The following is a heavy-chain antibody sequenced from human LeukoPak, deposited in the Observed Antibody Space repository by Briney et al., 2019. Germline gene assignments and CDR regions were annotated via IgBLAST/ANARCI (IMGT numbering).Heavy chain of an antibody. D-gene: IGHD6-19*01. Sequence: GGSLRLSCVASGFSFTDYWMNWVRQAPGKGLEWVANIKQDGSDKYYVDSVKGRFTISRDNSKNTLSLQMNSLRAEDTAVYYCATEFKLPVVGTVAFDIWGQGTMVTVSS. CDR3: ATEFKLPVVGTVAFDI. J-gene: IGHJ3*02. V-gene: IGHV3-7*03. CDR2: IKQDGSDK. CDR1: GFSFTDYW.